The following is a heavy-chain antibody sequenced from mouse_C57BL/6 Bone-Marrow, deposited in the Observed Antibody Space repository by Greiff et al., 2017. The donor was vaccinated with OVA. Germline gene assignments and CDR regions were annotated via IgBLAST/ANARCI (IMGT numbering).Heavy chain of an antibody. D-gene: IGHD1-1*01. CDR2: IYPGDGDT. CDR3: ARSVYGSSSYWYFDV. V-gene: IGHV1-82*01. J-gene: IGHJ1*03. Sequence: VQRVESGPELVKPGASVKISCKASGYAFSSSWMNWVKQRPGKGLEWIGRIYPGDGDTNYNGKFKGKATLTADKSSSTAYMQLSSLTSEDSAVYFCARSVYGSSSYWYFDVWGTGTTVTVSS. CDR1: GYAFSSSW.